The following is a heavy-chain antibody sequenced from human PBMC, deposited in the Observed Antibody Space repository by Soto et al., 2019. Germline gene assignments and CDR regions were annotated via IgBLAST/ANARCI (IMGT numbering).Heavy chain of an antibody. Sequence: ASVKVSCKASGYTFTSYGISWVRQAPGQGLEWMGWVSAYNGNTNYAQKLQGRVTMTTDTSTSTAYMELRSLRSDDTAVYYCERVLLWFGESGAIDYWGQGTLVTVSS. CDR1: GYTFTSYG. V-gene: IGHV1-18*01. CDR2: VSAYNGNT. D-gene: IGHD3-10*01. J-gene: IGHJ4*02. CDR3: ERVLLWFGESGAIDY.